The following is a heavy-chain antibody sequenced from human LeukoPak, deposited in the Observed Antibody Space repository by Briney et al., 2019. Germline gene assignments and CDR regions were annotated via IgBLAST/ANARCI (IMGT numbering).Heavy chain of an antibody. CDR3: ARVKYGMDV. CDR2: IYYSGST. V-gene: IGHV4-59*01. Sequence: SETLSLTCTVSSGSISSYYWSWIRQPPGKGLEWIGYIYYSGSTNYNPSLKSRVTISVDTSKNQFSLKLSSVTAADTAVYYCARVKYGMDVWGQGTTVTVSS. CDR1: SGSISSYY. J-gene: IGHJ6*02.